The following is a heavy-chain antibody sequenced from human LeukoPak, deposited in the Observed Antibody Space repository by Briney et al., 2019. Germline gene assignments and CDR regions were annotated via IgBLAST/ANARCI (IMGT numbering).Heavy chain of an antibody. CDR2: ISSSTNTI. CDR3: ARELNGYGYYFFDY. J-gene: IGHJ4*02. V-gene: IGHV3-48*04. D-gene: IGHD3-16*01. Sequence: GGSLRLSCEVSGFPFTLYNMNWVRQAPGKGLEWLSYISSSTNTIYYADSVKGRFTISRDNAKYSLYLQMNGLGAEDTAVYYCARELNGYGYYFFDYWGPGTLVTVSS. CDR1: GFPFTLYN.